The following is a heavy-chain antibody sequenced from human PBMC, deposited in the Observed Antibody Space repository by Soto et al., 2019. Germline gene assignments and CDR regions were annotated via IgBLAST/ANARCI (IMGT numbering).Heavy chain of an antibody. D-gene: IGHD3-22*01. CDR3: ARVNNYYHSSGPCFHY. CDR1: GFTFSSYG. J-gene: IGHJ4*02. Sequence: QVQLVESGGGVVQPGRSLRLSCAASGFTFSSYGMHWVRQAPGKGLEWVAVISYDGSNKYYADSVKSRFTISRDNSNNTLYLQMTSLRAEDTPVYYCARVNNYYHSSGPCFHYWGQGTLVTVSS. CDR2: ISYDGSNK. V-gene: IGHV3-30*03.